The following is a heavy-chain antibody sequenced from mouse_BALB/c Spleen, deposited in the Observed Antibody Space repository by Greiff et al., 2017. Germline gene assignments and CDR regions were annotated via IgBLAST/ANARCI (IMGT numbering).Heavy chain of an antibody. CDR2: IHPNSGNT. CDR1: GYTFTSSW. J-gene: IGHJ4*01. CDR3: ARSDGNYPFYAMDY. V-gene: IGHV1S130*01. D-gene: IGHD2-1*01. Sequence: VQLQQSGSVLVRPGASVKLSCKASGYTFTSSWMHWAKQRPGQGLEWIGEIHPNSGNTNYNEKFKGKATLTVDTSSSTAYVDLSSLTSEDSAVYYCARSDGNYPFYAMDYWGQGTSVTVSS.